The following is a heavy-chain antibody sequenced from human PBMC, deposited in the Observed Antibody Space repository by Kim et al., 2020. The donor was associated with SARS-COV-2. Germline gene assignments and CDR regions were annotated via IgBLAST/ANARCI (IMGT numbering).Heavy chain of an antibody. CDR3: ARDSSVDMSGSYYYYGMDV. CDR2: ISSSSSYI. J-gene: IGHJ6*02. Sequence: GGSLRLSCAASGFTFSSYSMNWVRQAPGKGLEWVSSISSSSSYIYYADSVKGRFTISRDNAKNSLYLQMNSLRAEDTAVNYCARDSSVDMSGSYYYYGMDVWGQETTVTVSS. V-gene: IGHV3-21*04. CDR1: GFTFSSYS. D-gene: IGHD1-26*01.